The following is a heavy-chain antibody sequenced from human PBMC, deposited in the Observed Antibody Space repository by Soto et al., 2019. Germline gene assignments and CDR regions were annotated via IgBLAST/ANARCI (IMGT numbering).Heavy chain of an antibody. J-gene: IGHJ6*02. CDR1: GGTFSSYT. CDR2: IIPISGVT. Sequence: ASVKVSCKASGGTFSSYTISWVRQAPGQGLEWMGWIIPISGVTNYAQKFQGWVTMTRDTSISTAYMELSRLRSDDTAVYYCARGHYYYYYGMDVWGQGTTVTVSS. V-gene: IGHV1-2*04. CDR3: ARGHYYYYYGMDV.